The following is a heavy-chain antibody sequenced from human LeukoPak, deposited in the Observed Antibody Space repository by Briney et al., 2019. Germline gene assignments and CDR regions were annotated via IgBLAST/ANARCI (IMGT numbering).Heavy chain of an antibody. J-gene: IGHJ6*03. CDR2: IKQDGSEK. CDR3: ARDSLSYGYYYYYYMDV. D-gene: IGHD5-18*01. V-gene: IGHV3-7*01. CDR1: GFTFSSYW. Sequence: PGGSLRLSCAASGFTFSSYWMSWVRQAPGKGLEWVANIKQDGSEKYYVDSVKGRFTISRDNAKNSLYLQMNSLRAEDTAVYYCARDSLSYGYYYYYYMDVWGKGTTVTVSS.